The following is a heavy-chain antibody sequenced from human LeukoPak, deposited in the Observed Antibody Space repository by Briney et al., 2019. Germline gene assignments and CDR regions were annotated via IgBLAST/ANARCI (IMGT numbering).Heavy chain of an antibody. CDR2: IYYSGST. Sequence: SETLSLTCTVSGYFISSGYYWGWIRQPPGKGLEWIGNIYYSGSTYYNPSLKSRVTISVDTSKNQFSLKLSSVTAADTAVYYCARPRTTGTSYAPFDFWGQGTMVTVSS. CDR1: GYFISSGYY. J-gene: IGHJ3*01. D-gene: IGHD1-1*01. V-gene: IGHV4-38-2*02. CDR3: ARPRTTGTSYAPFDF.